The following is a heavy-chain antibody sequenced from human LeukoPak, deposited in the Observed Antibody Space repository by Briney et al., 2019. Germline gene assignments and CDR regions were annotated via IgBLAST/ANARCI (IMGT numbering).Heavy chain of an antibody. D-gene: IGHD6-13*01. V-gene: IGHV4-34*01. CDR1: GGSFSGYY. CDR3: ARGGQVAAASPFDY. J-gene: IGHJ4*02. CDR2: INHIGST. Sequence: SETLSLTCAVYGGSFSGYYWSWIRQPPGKGLEWIGEINHIGSTNYNPSLKSRVTISVDTSKNQFSLKLSSVTAADTAVYYCARGGQVAAASPFDYWGQGTLVTLSS.